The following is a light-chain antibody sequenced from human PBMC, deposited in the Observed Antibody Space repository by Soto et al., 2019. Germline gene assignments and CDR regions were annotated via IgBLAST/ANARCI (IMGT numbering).Light chain of an antibody. Sequence: QSALTQPRSVSGSPGQSVTISCTGTSSDVGACNYVSWYQHHPGKAPKFMIYDVSKRPSWVPARFSGSQFGSKASLTLSGAQPEDEAEYYCFPYASGSLVVFGAGTKVTVL. V-gene: IGLV2-11*01. CDR2: DVS. CDR3: FPYASGSLVV. CDR1: SSDVGACNY. J-gene: IGLJ2*01.